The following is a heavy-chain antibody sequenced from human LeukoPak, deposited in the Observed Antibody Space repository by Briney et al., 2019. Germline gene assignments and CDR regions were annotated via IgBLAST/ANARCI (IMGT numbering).Heavy chain of an antibody. CDR2: ISWNSDIV. CDR1: GFTFDDYT. CDR3: AKGQIVPVAMLDY. V-gene: IGHV3-9*01. J-gene: IGHJ4*02. D-gene: IGHD2-2*01. Sequence: GGSLRLSCEGSGFTFDDYTMHWVRQAPGKGLEWVSGISWNSDIVGYADSVKGRFTISRDNAKNSLYLQMNSLRAEDTALYYCAKGQIVPVAMLDYWGQGTLVTVSS.